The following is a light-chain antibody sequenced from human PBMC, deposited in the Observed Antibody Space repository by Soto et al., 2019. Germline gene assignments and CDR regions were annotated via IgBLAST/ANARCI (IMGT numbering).Light chain of an antibody. CDR1: QSVRSRY. CDR2: GAS. V-gene: IGKV3-20*01. CDR3: LQYGSSPPT. J-gene: IGKJ4*02. Sequence: EIVLTQSPGTLSLSPGERATLSCRASQSVRSRYLAWYQQKPGQAPRLLIYGASSRATGIPDRFSGSGSGTDFTLTISGLEPEDFAVYYCLQYGSSPPTFGGGTKVEIK.